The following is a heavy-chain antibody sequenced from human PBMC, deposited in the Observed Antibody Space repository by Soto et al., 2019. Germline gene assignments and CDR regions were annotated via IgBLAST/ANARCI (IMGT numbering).Heavy chain of an antibody. J-gene: IGHJ1*01. CDR2: INHSGST. CDR1: GGSFSGYY. CDR3: ARGHPLNSGPGWFQH. V-gene: IGHV4-34*01. D-gene: IGHD6-19*01. Sequence: SETLSLTCAVYGGSFSGYYWSWIRQPPGKGLEWIGEINHSGSTNYNPSLKSRVTISVDTSKNQFSLKLSSVTAADTAVYYCARGHPLNSGPGWFQHWGQGTLVTVSS.